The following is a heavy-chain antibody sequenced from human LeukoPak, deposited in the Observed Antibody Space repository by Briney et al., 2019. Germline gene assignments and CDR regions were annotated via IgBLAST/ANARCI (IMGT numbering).Heavy chain of an antibody. J-gene: IGHJ5*02. CDR3: ASAATGGYSSNWFDP. CDR1: GGSISSSNW. V-gene: IGHV4-4*02. Sequence: TSETLSLTCAVSGGSISSSNWWSWVRQPPGKGLEWIGEIYHSGSTNYNPSLKSRVTISVDKSKNQFSLKLSSVTAADTAVYYCASAATGGYSSNWFDPWGQGTLVTVSS. D-gene: IGHD5-18*01. CDR2: IYHSGST.